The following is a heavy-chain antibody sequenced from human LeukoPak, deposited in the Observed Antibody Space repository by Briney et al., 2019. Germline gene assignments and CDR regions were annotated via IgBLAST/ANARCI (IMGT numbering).Heavy chain of an antibody. V-gene: IGHV1-46*01. CDR1: GYTFTYRY. J-gene: IGHJ3*02. CDR2: INPSGGST. Sequence: ASVKVSCKASGYTFTYRYLHWVRQAPGQGLEWMGIINPSGGSTSYAQKFQGRVTMTTDTSTSTAYMELRSLRSDDTAVYYCARVNAGLSSGYYSGAFDIWGQGTMVTVSS. D-gene: IGHD3-22*01. CDR3: ARVNAGLSSGYYSGAFDI.